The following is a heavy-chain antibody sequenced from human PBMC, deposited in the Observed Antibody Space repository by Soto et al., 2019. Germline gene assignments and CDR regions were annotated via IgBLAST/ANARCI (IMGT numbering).Heavy chain of an antibody. Sequence: SETLSLTCTVSGGSISSYYWGWIRQPPGKGLEWIGYIYYSGRTNYNPSLKSRVTILVDTSKNQFSLKLTSVTAADTAVYYCVRNVDTTRAYYFDYWGPGTLVTV. V-gene: IGHV4-59*01. J-gene: IGHJ4*02. CDR1: GGSISSYY. CDR2: IYYSGRT. CDR3: VRNVDTTRAYYFDY. D-gene: IGHD5-18*01.